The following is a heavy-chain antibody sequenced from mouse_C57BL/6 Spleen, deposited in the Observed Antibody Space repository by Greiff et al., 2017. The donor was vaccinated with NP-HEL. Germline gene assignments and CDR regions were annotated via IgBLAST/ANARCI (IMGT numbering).Heavy chain of an antibody. Sequence: VQLQQSGPELVKPGASVKIPCKASGYTFTDYNMDWVKQSHGKSLEWIGDINPNNGGTIYNQKFKGKATLTVDKSSSTAYMELRSLTSEDTAVYYCARREYDPSGFAYWGQGTLVTVSA. J-gene: IGHJ3*01. D-gene: IGHD2-14*01. V-gene: IGHV1-18*01. CDR1: GYTFTDYN. CDR2: INPNNGGT. CDR3: ARREYDPSGFAY.